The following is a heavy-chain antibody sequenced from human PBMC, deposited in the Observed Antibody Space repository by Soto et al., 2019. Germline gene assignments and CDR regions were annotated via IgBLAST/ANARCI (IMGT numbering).Heavy chain of an antibody. CDR2: IRSKANSYAT. CDR3: TGHTGIGASIVAPQG. CDR1: GFTFSGSA. J-gene: IGHJ4*02. V-gene: IGHV3-73*02. Sequence: EVQLVESGGGLVQPGGSLKLSCAASGFTFSGSAMHWVRQASGKGLEWVGRIRSKANSYATAYAASVKGRFTISRDDSKSTAYLQMNSLKTEDTAVYYCTGHTGIGASIVAPQGWGQGTLVTVSS. D-gene: IGHD1-26*01.